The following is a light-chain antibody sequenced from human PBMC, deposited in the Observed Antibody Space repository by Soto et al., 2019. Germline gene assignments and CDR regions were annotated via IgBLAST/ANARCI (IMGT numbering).Light chain of an antibody. CDR1: QSVSTSY. V-gene: IGKV3-20*01. Sequence: EIVLTQSPGTLSLSPGERATLSCRASQSVSTSYLAWYQQKPGQAPRLLIYDTSSRVTGIPDRFSGNASGTHAYITVSSLEPDDFDVYCCQHYGASQWTFGPGTKVDIK. CDR2: DTS. J-gene: IGKJ1*01. CDR3: QHYGASQWT.